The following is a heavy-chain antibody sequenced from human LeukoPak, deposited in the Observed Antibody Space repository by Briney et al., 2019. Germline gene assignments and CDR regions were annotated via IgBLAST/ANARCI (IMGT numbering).Heavy chain of an antibody. CDR1: GFGFSSYW. CDR3: ARGPRAYSNGRIEF. D-gene: IGHD5-18*01. V-gene: IGHV3-74*01. CDR2: INSDESST. J-gene: IGHJ4*02. Sequence: GGSLRLSCAASGFGFSSYWMHWVRQAPGKGLVWVSRINSDESSTSYADSVKGRFTISRDNAKNTLYLQMNSLRAEDTAVYYCARGPRAYSNGRIEFWGQGTLVIVST.